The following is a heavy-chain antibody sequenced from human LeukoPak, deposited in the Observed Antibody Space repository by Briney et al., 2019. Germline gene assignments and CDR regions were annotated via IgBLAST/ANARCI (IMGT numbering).Heavy chain of an antibody. CDR2: LNSDESNT. D-gene: IGHD1-14*01. Sequence: PGGSLRLSCAASGFTFSSYSMYWVRQAPGKGLVWVSRLNSDESNTRYADSVKGRFTISRDNAKNTLYLQMNSLRAEDTAVYYCAREGITAGVNLDYWGQGTLVTVSS. J-gene: IGHJ4*02. V-gene: IGHV3-74*01. CDR3: AREGITAGVNLDY. CDR1: GFTFSSYS.